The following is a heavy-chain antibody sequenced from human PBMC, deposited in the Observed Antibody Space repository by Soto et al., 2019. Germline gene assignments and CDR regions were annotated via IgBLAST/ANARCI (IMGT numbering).Heavy chain of an antibody. CDR1: GGTFSSYT. V-gene: IGHV1-69*02. CDR3: ARAYPKGSTAMVMDFDY. D-gene: IGHD5-18*01. Sequence: ASVKVSCKASGGTFSSYTISWVRQAPGQGLEWMGRIIPILGIANYAQKFQGRVTITADKSTSTAYMELSSLRSEDTAVYYCARAYPKGSTAMVMDFDYWGQGTLVTVSS. J-gene: IGHJ4*02. CDR2: IIPILGIA.